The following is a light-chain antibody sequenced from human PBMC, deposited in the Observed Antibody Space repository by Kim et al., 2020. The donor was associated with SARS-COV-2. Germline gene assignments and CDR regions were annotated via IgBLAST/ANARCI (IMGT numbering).Light chain of an antibody. Sequence: PGQRVGISWSGSSSNTGGNYVYWYQQLPGTGPKLLSYRNNQRPSGVRDRFSGSKSGTSASLAISGLRSEDEADYYCAAWDDSLLWGVGGGAQLTVL. CDR1: SSNTGGNY. V-gene: IGLV1-47*01. CDR3: AAWDDSLLWG. J-gene: IGLJ3*02. CDR2: RNN.